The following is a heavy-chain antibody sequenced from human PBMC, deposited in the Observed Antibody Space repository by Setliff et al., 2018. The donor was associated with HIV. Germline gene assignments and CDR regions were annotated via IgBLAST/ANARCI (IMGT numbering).Heavy chain of an antibody. J-gene: IGHJ5*02. Sequence: SETLSLTCTASGGSASNSRYYWAWIRQPPGKGLEYIGSIHYNEKTYYNPSLKSRVTISIDTSKNQFSLNLTSVTAADTAVYYCASRVYYYDSNNFLREEGFDPWGQGTLVTVSS. D-gene: IGHD3-22*01. V-gene: IGHV4-39*01. CDR1: GGSASNSRYY. CDR3: ASRVYYYDSNNFLREEGFDP. CDR2: IHYNEKT.